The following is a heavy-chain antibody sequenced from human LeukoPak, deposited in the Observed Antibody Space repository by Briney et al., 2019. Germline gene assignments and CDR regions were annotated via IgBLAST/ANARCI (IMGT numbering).Heavy chain of an antibody. CDR1: GFTFSNAW. V-gene: IGHV3-11*04. D-gene: IGHD4-17*01. CDR2: ISSSGGTI. J-gene: IGHJ3*01. CDR3: ARMWTTVTDAFDF. Sequence: PGGSLRLSCAASGFTFSNAWISWVRQAPGKGLEGGSYISSSGGTIYYADSVRGRFTISRDNAKNSLYLQVNSLRVEDTAVYYCARMWTTVTDAFDFWGQGTMVTVSS.